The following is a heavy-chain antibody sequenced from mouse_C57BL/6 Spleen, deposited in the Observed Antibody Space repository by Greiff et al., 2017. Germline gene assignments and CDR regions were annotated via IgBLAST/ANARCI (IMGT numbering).Heavy chain of an antibody. V-gene: IGHV2-2*01. J-gene: IGHJ2*01. CDR3: ARNWDYYFDY. Sequence: VMLVESGPGLVQPSQSLSITCTVSGFSLTSYGVHWVRQSPGKGLEWLGVIWSGGSTDYNAAFISRLSISKDNSKSQVFFKMNSLQADDTAIYYCARNWDYYFDYWGQGTTLTVSS. CDR1: GFSLTSYG. D-gene: IGHD4-1*01. CDR2: IWSGGST.